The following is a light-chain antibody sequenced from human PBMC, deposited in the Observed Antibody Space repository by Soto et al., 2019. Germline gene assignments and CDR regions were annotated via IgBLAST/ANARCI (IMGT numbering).Light chain of an antibody. CDR1: QGLYNY. CDR3: QQRISWPIT. V-gene: IGKV3-11*01. J-gene: IGKJ5*01. CDR2: DAS. Sequence: EIVLTQSPATLSLSPGERATLSCRASQGLYNYLAWYQQKPGQTPRLLIYDASTRATGIPARFSGDWSGTDFTLTIDTLDPEECAVYYCQQRISWPITFGQGTRLEIK.